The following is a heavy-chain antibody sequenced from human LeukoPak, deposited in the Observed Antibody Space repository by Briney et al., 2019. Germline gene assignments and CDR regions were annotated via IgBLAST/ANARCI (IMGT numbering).Heavy chain of an antibody. J-gene: IGHJ4*02. V-gene: IGHV3-20*04. CDR1: GFTFDDYG. CDR2: INWNGGST. D-gene: IGHD6-19*01. CDR3: ARWLVGTVAGKNYFDY. Sequence: PGGSLRLSXAASGFTFDDYGMSWVRQAPGKGLEWVSGINWNGGSTGYADSVKGRFTISRDNAKNSLYLQMNSLRAEDTALYYCARWLVGTVAGKNYFDYWGQGTLVTVSS.